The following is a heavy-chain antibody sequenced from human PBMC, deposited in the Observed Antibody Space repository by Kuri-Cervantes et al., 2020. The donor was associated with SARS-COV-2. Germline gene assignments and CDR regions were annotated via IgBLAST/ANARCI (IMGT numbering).Heavy chain of an antibody. CDR2: IYSGGST. Sequence: GGSLRLSCAASGFTVSSNYMSWVRQAPGKGLEWVSVIYSGGSTYYADSVQGRFTISRDNSKNTLDLQMNSLRVEDTAVYYCTRELSGWDSYYFYYMDVWGKGTTVTVSS. D-gene: IGHD6-19*01. CDR1: GFTVSSNY. CDR3: TRELSGWDSYYFYYMDV. J-gene: IGHJ6*03. V-gene: IGHV3-53*01.